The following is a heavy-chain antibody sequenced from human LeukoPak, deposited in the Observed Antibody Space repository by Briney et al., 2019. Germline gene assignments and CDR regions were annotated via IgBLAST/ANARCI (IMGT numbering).Heavy chain of an antibody. Sequence: SVKVSCKASGGTFSSYAISWVRQAPGQGLEWMGRIIPTLGIANYAQKFQGRVTITANKSTSTAYMELSSLRSEDTAVYYCARGDGDYYYYGMDVWGQGTTVTVSS. J-gene: IGHJ6*02. CDR3: ARGDGDYYYYGMDV. CDR2: IIPTLGIA. V-gene: IGHV1-69*04. D-gene: IGHD4-17*01. CDR1: GGTFSSYA.